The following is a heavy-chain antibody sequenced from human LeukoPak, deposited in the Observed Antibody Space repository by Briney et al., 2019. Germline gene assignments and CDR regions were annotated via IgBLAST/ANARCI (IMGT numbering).Heavy chain of an antibody. Sequence: KASETLSLTCTVSGGSISSSSYYWGWIRQPPGKGLEWIGSIYYSGSTYYHPSLKSRVTISVDTSKNQFSLKLSSVTAADTAVYYCARVTYYYGSGSYGYYYYYMDVWGKGTTVTVSS. J-gene: IGHJ6*03. V-gene: IGHV4-39*01. CDR2: IYYSGST. CDR1: GGSISSSSYY. D-gene: IGHD3-10*01. CDR3: ARVTYYYGSGSYGYYYYYMDV.